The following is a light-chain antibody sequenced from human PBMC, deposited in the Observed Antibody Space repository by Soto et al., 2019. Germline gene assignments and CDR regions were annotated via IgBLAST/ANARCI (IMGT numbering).Light chain of an antibody. CDR2: RAS. CDR1: QSVSSSY. V-gene: IGKV3-20*01. Sequence: EIVLTQSPGTLSLSPGERATLSCRASQSVSSSYLAWYQQKPGQAPKVLIYRASSRETGIPDRFSGSGAGTEFTLTISRLEPEDVEVYYCQQYGSSPLTFGGGTKVDIK. J-gene: IGKJ4*01. CDR3: QQYGSSPLT.